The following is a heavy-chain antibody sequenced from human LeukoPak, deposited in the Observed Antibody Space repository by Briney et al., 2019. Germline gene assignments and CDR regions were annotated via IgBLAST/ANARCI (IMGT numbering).Heavy chain of an antibody. V-gene: IGHV3-33*01. CDR1: GFTFSSYG. CDR2: IWYDGSNK. Sequence: GGSLRLSCAASGFTFSSYGMRWARQAPGKGLEWVAVIWYDGSNKYYADSVKGRFTISRDNSKNTLYLQMNSLRAEDTAVYYCARDVLRYFDWLGPLGYWGQGTLVTVSS. D-gene: IGHD3-9*01. J-gene: IGHJ4*02. CDR3: ARDVLRYFDWLGPLGY.